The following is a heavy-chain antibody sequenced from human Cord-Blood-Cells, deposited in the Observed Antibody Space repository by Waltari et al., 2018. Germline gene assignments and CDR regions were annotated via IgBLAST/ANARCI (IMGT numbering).Heavy chain of an antibody. V-gene: IGHV3-48*02. CDR1: GFTFSSSS. CDR3: ARDAAYSNYYYYYMDV. CDR2: ISSSSRTI. Sequence: EVQLVESGGGLVQPGGSLRLSCAASGFTFSSSSMNCVPQAPGKGLAWVSYISSSSRTIYYADSVKGRFTISRDNAKNSLYLQMNSLRDEDTAVYYCARDAAYSNYYYYYMDVWGKGTTVTVSS. D-gene: IGHD4-4*01. J-gene: IGHJ6*03.